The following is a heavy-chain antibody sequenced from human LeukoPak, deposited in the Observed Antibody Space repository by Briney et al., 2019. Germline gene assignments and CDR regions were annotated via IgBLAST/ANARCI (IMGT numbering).Heavy chain of an antibody. CDR3: ARDAISSGRRLYYFDY. CDR1: GFTFSTYT. J-gene: IGHJ4*02. CDR2: INSDGSST. V-gene: IGHV3-74*01. Sequence: GGPLRLSCAASGFTFSTYTMNWVRQAPGKGLEWVSRINSDGSSTSYADSVKDRFTISRDNAKNALYLQMNSLRAEDTAVYYCARDAISSGRRLYYFDYWGQGTLVTVSS. D-gene: IGHD6-19*01.